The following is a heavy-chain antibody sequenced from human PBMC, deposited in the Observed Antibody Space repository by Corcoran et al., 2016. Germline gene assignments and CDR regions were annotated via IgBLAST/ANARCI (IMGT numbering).Heavy chain of an antibody. J-gene: IGHJ4*02. CDR1: GGSISSSSYY. CDR2: IYYSGRT. CDR3: ARGGFIVGAPFDY. V-gene: IGHV4-39*07. D-gene: IGHD1-26*01. Sequence: QLQLQESGPGLVKPSETLSLTCTVSGGSISSSSYYWGWIRQPPGKGLEWIGSIYYSGRTYYNPSLKSRVTISVDTSKNQFSLKLSSVTAADTAVYYCARGGFIVGAPFDYWGQGTLVTVSS.